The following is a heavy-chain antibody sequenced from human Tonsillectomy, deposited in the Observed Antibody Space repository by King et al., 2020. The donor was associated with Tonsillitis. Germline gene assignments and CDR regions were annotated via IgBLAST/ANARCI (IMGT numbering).Heavy chain of an antibody. D-gene: IGHD3-3*01. CDR2: IIPLLGIA. Sequence: LQLVQSGAEVKKPGSSVKVSCKASGGTFNNYAISWVRQAPGQGLEWMGRIIPLLGIANSAQKFQGRVTITADKSTSTAYMELSSLRSEDTAVYYCARSPPYDFYFDYWGQGTLFTVSS. V-gene: IGHV1-69*04. CDR1: GGTFNNYA. CDR3: ARSPPYDFYFDY. J-gene: IGHJ4*02.